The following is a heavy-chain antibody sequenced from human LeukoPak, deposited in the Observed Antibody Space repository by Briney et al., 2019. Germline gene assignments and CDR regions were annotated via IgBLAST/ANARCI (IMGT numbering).Heavy chain of an antibody. CDR3: LCGWYLDY. J-gene: IGHJ4*02. CDR1: GFTFTSYA. V-gene: IGHV3-23*01. CDR2: ITDRGGST. D-gene: IGHD6-19*01. Sequence: GGSLRLSCAASGFTFTSYAMSWVRQAPGKGLEWVSAITDRGGSTYYADSVKGRFTISRDNSRNTLYLQMNSLRAEDTAVYYCLCGWYLDYSGQGTLVTVSS.